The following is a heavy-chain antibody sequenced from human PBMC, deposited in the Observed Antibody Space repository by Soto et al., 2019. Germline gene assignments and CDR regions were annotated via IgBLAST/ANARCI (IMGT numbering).Heavy chain of an antibody. Sequence: GGSLRLSCAASGFTFSSYDMHWVRQATGKGLEWVSAIGTAGDTYYPGSVKGRFTISRENAKNSLYLQMNSLRAGDTAVYYCGRGISSYDILTGPDAFDIWGQGTMVTVSS. CDR2: IGTAGDT. V-gene: IGHV3-13*01. D-gene: IGHD3-9*01. CDR1: GFTFSSYD. J-gene: IGHJ3*02. CDR3: GRGISSYDILTGPDAFDI.